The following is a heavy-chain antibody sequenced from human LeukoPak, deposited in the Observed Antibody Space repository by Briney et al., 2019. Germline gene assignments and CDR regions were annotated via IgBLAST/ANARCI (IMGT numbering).Heavy chain of an antibody. V-gene: IGHV3-23*01. D-gene: IGHD3-22*01. J-gene: IGHJ6*02. CDR2: ISGSGGST. CDR1: GFTFSSYA. Sequence: GGSLRLSCAASGFTFSSYAMSWVRQAPGKGLEWVSAISGSGGSTYYADSVKGRFTISRDNSKNTLYLQMNSLRAEDTAVYYCARGPYDPRAPETHYGMDVWGQGTTVTVSS. CDR3: ARGPYDPRAPETHYGMDV.